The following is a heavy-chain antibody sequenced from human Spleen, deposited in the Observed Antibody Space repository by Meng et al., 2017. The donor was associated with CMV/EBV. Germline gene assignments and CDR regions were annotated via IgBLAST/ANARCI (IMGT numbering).Heavy chain of an antibody. V-gene: IGHV1-2*02. CDR2: SKPNNGDT. Sequence: GSVKVSCKASGYTFTGYYIHWVRQAPGQGLEWVGWSKPNNGDTNYAQKFQGRVTMNRDTSISTAYMELSRLRSDDTAVYYCARDAGSFGVEYTSNWGFYYPYGMDVWGQGTTVTVSS. CDR1: GYTFTGYY. J-gene: IGHJ6*02. CDR3: ARDAGSFGVEYTSNWGFYYPYGMDV. D-gene: IGHD3-3*01.